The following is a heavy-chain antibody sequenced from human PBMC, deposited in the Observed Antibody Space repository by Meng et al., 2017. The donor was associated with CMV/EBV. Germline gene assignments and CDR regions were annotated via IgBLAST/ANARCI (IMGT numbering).Heavy chain of an antibody. J-gene: IGHJ2*01. CDR2: IYHSGST. V-gene: IGHV4-38-2*02. CDR1: GYSISSGYY. CDR3: ARDLYYDSSGYGYFDL. D-gene: IGHD3-22*01. Sequence: ESLKISCTVSGYSISSGYYWGWIRQPPGKGLEWIGRIYHSGSTYYNPSLKSRVTISVDTSKNQFSLKLSSVTAADTAVYYCARDLYYDSSGYGYFDLWGRGTLVTVSS.